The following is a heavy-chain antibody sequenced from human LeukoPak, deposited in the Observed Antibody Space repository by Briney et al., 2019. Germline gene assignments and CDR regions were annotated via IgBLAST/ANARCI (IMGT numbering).Heavy chain of an antibody. CDR1: GFTFSSYS. D-gene: IGHD4-23*01. Sequence: GGSLRLSCAASGFTFSSYSMNWVRQAPGKGLEWVSYISSNNANIYYADAVKGRFTISRDNAKNSLYLQMNSLGAEDTAVYYCARDRRMSTEVTGAFDIWGQGTMVTVSS. CDR2: ISSNNANI. V-gene: IGHV3-48*04. CDR3: ARDRRMSTEVTGAFDI. J-gene: IGHJ3*02.